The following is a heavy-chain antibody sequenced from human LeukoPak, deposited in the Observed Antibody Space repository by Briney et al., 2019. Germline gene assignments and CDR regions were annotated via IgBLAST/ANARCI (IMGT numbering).Heavy chain of an antibody. D-gene: IGHD3-10*01. V-gene: IGHV3-33*01. CDR1: GFTFRNHG. Sequence: GGSLRLSCAASGFTFRNHGMHWVRQAPGKGLEWVAIIWYDGSNKYYADSVKGRFTISRDNSKNALYLQMNSLRAEDTAVYYCVRDRSKSYFDYWGQGTQVTVSS. CDR2: IWYDGSNK. J-gene: IGHJ4*02. CDR3: VRDRSKSYFDY.